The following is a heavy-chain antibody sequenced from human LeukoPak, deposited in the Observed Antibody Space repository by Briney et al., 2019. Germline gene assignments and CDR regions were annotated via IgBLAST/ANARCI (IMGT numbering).Heavy chain of an antibody. Sequence: ASVKVSCKVSGYTLTELSMHWVRQAPGKGLEWMGGFDPEDGETIYAQKFQGRVTITADKSTSTAYMELSSLRSEDTAVYYCARESIAVAGHPGDYWGQGTLVTVSS. V-gene: IGHV1-24*01. CDR2: FDPEDGET. J-gene: IGHJ4*02. CDR1: GYTLTELS. CDR3: ARESIAVAGHPGDY. D-gene: IGHD6-19*01.